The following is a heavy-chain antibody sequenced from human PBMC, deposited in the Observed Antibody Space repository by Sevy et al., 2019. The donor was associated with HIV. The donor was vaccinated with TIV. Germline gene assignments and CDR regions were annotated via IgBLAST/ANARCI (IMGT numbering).Heavy chain of an antibody. Sequence: GGSLRLSCPASGFDFTNAWMNWIRQVPGKGLEWVGHIKSITDGGAADYAAPVKGRFTISRHDSKNTLYLQMNSLKAEDTAVYYCSTDDLISYWGRGTLVTVSS. V-gene: IGHV3-15*07. J-gene: IGHJ4*02. CDR2: IKSITDGGAA. CDR3: STDDLISY. D-gene: IGHD3-3*02. CDR1: GFDFTNAW.